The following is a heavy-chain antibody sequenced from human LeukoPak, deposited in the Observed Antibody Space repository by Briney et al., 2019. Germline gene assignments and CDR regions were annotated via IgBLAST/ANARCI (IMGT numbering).Heavy chain of an antibody. CDR2: MSYSGST. D-gene: IGHD3-10*01. CDR3: ARFYTTSQYGSGYMDV. V-gene: IGHV4-39*01. Sequence: SETLSLTCTVSGGSISSSSYYWGWIRQPPGKGLEWIGRMSYSGSTYYNPSLKRRVTITVDTSKTQFSLKLSSVTAADTAVYYCARFYTTSQYGSGYMDVWGKGTTVTVSS. J-gene: IGHJ6*03. CDR1: GGSISSSSYY.